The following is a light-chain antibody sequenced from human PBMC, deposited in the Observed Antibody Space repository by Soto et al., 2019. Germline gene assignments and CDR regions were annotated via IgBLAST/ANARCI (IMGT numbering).Light chain of an antibody. CDR2: SNY. CDR1: NSNIGRNR. V-gene: IGLV1-44*01. J-gene: IGLJ7*01. CDR3: ATWDDDLNAAV. Sequence: QSVLTQPPSASGTPGQRVTISCSGSNSNIGRNRVSWYQQLPGTAPKLLIYSNYQRPSGVPDRFSGSKSGTSASLAISGLQSDDEADYYCATWDDDLNAAVFGGGTQLTVL.